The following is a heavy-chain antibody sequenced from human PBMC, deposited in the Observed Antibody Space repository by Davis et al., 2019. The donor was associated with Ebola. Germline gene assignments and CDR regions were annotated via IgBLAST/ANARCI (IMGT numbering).Heavy chain of an antibody. D-gene: IGHD5-18*01. CDR2: TYYSSKWYN. Sequence: HSQTLSLTCAISGDSGSIGWNWIRQSPSRGLEWLGRTYYSSKWYNDYAVSVKSRITINPDTSKNQFSLHLNSVTPEDTALYFCARGWLRGGMDVWGEGTTVTV. CDR3: ARGWLRGGMDV. J-gene: IGHJ6*02. V-gene: IGHV6-1*01. CDR1: GDSGSIG.